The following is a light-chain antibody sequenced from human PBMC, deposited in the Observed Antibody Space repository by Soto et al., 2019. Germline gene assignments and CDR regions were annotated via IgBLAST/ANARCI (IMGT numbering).Light chain of an antibody. CDR1: QTIDDY. V-gene: IGKV1-39*01. CDR2: AAS. J-gene: IGKJ5*01. CDR3: QQIYSYPIA. Sequence: DIEMTQSPSSLSASVGDRITITCRTTQTIDDYLNWYQQKSGKAPQFLRSAASILQSGVPSRFSGSGSGTNFALTISDVQPEDLATYYCQQIYSYPIAFGQGTRVQI.